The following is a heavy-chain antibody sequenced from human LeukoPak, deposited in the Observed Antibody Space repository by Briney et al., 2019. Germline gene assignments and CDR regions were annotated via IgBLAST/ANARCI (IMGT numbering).Heavy chain of an antibody. J-gene: IGHJ4*02. CDR2: ISSSGSTR. D-gene: IGHD4-17*01. CDR1: GFTFSSYE. V-gene: IGHV3-48*03. CDR3: ARVQTTVTTLDY. Sequence: GGSLRLSCAASGFTFSSYEMNWVRQAPGKGLEWVSYISSSGSTRYYADSVKGRFTISTDNAKNSLYLQMNSLRAEDTAVYYCARVQTTVTTLDYWGQGTLVTVSS.